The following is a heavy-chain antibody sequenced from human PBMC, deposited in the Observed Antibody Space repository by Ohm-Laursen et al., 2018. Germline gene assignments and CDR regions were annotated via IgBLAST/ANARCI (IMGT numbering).Heavy chain of an antibody. D-gene: IGHD3-16*01. CDR3: ARGPNWVTFDV. J-gene: IGHJ3*01. CDR1: GGTFSRDA. CDR2: IIPVFGTT. Sequence: SVKVSCNASGGTFSRDAINWVRQAPGQGLEWMGGIIPVFGTTKNAEKFQGRVTITADRSTGTADMELTSLTSEDTAVYYCARGPNWVTFDVWGQGTTVTVSS. V-gene: IGHV1-69*06.